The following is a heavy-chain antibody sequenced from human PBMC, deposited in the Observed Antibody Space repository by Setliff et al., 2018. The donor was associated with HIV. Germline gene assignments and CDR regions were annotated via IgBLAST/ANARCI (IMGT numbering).Heavy chain of an antibody. CDR3: ATSLITVPPDAFDI. D-gene: IGHD4-4*01. Sequence: SETLSLTCTVAGGSTSSSSYYWGWIRQPPGMGLEWIASIYHNGDTYYNPSLKSRVTMSVDTSKNQFSLKLSSVTAADTAVYYCATSLITVPPDAFDIWGQGTMVTVSS. CDR1: GGSTSSSSYY. CDR2: IYHNGDT. J-gene: IGHJ3*02. V-gene: IGHV4-39*07.